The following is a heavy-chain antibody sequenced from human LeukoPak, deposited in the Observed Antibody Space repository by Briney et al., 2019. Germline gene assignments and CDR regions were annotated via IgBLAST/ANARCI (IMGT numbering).Heavy chain of an antibody. J-gene: IGHJ6*03. CDR2: FDPEDGET. Sequence: GASVKVSCKVSGYTLTELSMHWVRQAPGKGLEWMGGFDPEDGETIYAQKFQGRVTMTEDTSTDTAYMELSSLRSEDTAVYYCAREITGTTNYYYYMDVWGKGTTVTVSS. V-gene: IGHV1-24*01. CDR1: GYTLTELS. CDR3: AREITGTTNYYYYMDV. D-gene: IGHD1-7*01.